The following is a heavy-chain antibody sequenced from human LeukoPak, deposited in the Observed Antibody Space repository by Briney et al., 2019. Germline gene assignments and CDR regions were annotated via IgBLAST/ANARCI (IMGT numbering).Heavy chain of an antibody. V-gene: IGHV3-21*01. CDR3: AREFGGSASGAGY. D-gene: IGHD3-10*01. J-gene: IGHJ4*02. Sequence: PGGSLRLSCAASGFTLSFYSMYWVRQAPGKGLGWVSSMCVSSGLIYSADSVKGRVTVSRDNTKNSLYLQMSSLRAEDTAVYYGAREFGGSASGAGYWGQGTLVTVSS. CDR2: MCVSSGLI. CDR1: GFTLSFYS.